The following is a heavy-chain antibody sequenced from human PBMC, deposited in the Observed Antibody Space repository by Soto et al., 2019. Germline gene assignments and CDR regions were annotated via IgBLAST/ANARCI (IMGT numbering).Heavy chain of an antibody. D-gene: IGHD3-9*01. V-gene: IGHV3-33*01. Sequence: QVQLVESGGGVVQPGRSLRLSCAASGFTFSTYGMHWVRQAPGKGLEWVALIWPDGSKKYHADSVKGRFTISRDNSKNTLSLQMNSLRVEDTAVYHCVRVFDTYYFDLWGQGTLLTVSS. J-gene: IGHJ4*02. CDR1: GFTFSTYG. CDR2: IWPDGSKK. CDR3: VRVFDTYYFDL.